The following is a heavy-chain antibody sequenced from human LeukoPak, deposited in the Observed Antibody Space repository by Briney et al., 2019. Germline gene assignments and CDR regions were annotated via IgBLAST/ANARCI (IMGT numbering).Heavy chain of an antibody. D-gene: IGHD2-2*01. Sequence: TGGSLRLSCAASGFTFNSYWMSWVRQAPGKGLEWVANIKQDGSAKYYVDSVKGRFTISRDNAKNSLYLQMNSLRAEGTAVYYCIPANRGPGPLSDYWGQGTLVTVSS. CDR3: IPANRGPGPLSDY. CDR2: IKQDGSAK. J-gene: IGHJ4*02. CDR1: GFTFNSYW. V-gene: IGHV3-7*01.